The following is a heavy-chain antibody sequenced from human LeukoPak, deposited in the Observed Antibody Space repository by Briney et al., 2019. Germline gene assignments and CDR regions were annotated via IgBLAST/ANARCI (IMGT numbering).Heavy chain of an antibody. D-gene: IGHD3-22*01. CDR2: ISWSSAKI. V-gene: IGHV3-9*01. Sequence: QPGGSLRLSCAASGFTFDDYAMHWVRQAPGKGLEWVSGISWSSAKIVYADSVKGRFTVSRDNAKNSLYLQVNSLRVEDTALYYCSKGRRYDSSGYLVDYWGQGTLVTVSS. J-gene: IGHJ4*02. CDR3: SKGRRYDSSGYLVDY. CDR1: GFTFDDYA.